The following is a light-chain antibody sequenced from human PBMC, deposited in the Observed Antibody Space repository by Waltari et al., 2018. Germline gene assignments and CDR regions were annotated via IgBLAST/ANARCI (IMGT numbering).Light chain of an antibody. CDR1: SSNIGSNY. V-gene: IGLV1-47*01. Sequence: HSVLTQPPSASGTPGPRVTISCSGSSSNIGSNYVYWYQQLPGTAPKLLIYRSNQRPSGVPDRFSGSKSGTSASLAISGLRSEDEADYYCAAWDDNLSGGVFGGGTKLTVL. J-gene: IGLJ3*02. CDR3: AAWDDNLSGGV. CDR2: RSN.